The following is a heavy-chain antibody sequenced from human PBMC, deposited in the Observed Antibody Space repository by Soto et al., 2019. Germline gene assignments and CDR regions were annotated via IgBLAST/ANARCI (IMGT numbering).Heavy chain of an antibody. V-gene: IGHV3-21*01. CDR1: GFTFSSYS. CDR3: ARARGSSNSLFDY. CDR2: ISSSSSYI. Sequence: GESLKISCAASGFTFSSYSMNWVRQAPGKGLEWVSSISSSSSYIYYADSVKGRFTISRDNAKNSLYLQMNSLRAEDTAVYYCARARGSSNSLFDYWGQGTLVTVSS. J-gene: IGHJ4*02. D-gene: IGHD1-1*01.